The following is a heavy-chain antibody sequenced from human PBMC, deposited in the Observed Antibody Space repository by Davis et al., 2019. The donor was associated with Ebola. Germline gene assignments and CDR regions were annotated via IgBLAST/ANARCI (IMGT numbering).Heavy chain of an antibody. CDR1: GFTFSSYS. CDR2: ISSSSSYI. V-gene: IGHV3-21*01. D-gene: IGHD2-2*01. CDR3: ARDLKGRYCSSTSCSEDYYGMDV. J-gene: IGHJ6*02. Sequence: GESLKISCAASGFTFSSYSMNWVRQAPGKGLEWVSSISSSSSYIYYADSVKGRFTISRDNAKNSLYLQMNSLRAEDTAVYYCARDLKGRYCSSTSCSEDYYGMDVWGQGTTVTVSS.